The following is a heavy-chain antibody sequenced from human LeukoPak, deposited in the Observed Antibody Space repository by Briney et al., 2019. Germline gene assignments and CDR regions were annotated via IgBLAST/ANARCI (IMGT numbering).Heavy chain of an antibody. J-gene: IGHJ4*02. CDR3: AKAGGRYCSSATGNRYDY. CDR2: LSGSGQRT. Sequence: GGPLSLSCAASRFTLTNYAVSWVRQAPGKGLECVSTLSGSGQRTYYADPVTGRFTMSSDHSKNTPYLQMNSLRAEDTAVYHCAKAGGRYCSSATGNRYDYWGQGALVIVSS. V-gene: IGHV3-23*01. D-gene: IGHD2-2*01. CDR1: RFTLTNYA.